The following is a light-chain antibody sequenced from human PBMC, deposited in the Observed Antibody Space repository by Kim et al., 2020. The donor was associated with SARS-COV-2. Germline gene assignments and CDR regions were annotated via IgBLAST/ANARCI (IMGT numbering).Light chain of an antibody. V-gene: IGKV1-8*01. Sequence: ASTGDRVTITCRASQGISSYLAWYQQKPGKAPKLLIYAASTLQSGVPSRFSGSGSGTDFTLTISCLQSEDFATYYCQQYYSYPYTFGQGTRLEIK. CDR3: QQYYSYPYT. CDR2: AAS. J-gene: IGKJ5*01. CDR1: QGISSY.